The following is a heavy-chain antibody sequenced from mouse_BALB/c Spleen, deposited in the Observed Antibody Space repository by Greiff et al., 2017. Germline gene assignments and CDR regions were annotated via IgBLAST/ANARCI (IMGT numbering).Heavy chain of an antibody. Sequence: QVQLQQSGAELVKPGASVKLSCKASGYTFTSYGMHWVKQRPGQGLEWIGEINPSDGRTNYNEKFKSKATMTVDKSSSTAYMLLSSLTSEDSAVYCGRSGGDYAMDYWGQGTSVTVSS. V-gene: IGHV1S81*02. CDR2: INPSDGRT. J-gene: IGHJ4*01. CDR3: RSGGDYAMDY. CDR1: GYTFTSYG.